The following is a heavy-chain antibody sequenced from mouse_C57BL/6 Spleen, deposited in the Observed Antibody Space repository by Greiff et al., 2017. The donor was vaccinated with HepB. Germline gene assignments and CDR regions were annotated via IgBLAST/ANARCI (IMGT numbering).Heavy chain of an antibody. Sequence: QVQLQQSGAELVRPGTSVKMSCKASGYTFTNYWIGWAKQRPGHGLEWIGDIYPGGGYTNYNEKFKGKATLTADKSSSTAYMQFSSLTSEDSAIYDCARRGITTVGGAMDYWGQGTSVTVSS. CDR3: ARRGITTVGGAMDY. J-gene: IGHJ4*01. CDR2: IYPGGGYT. CDR1: GYTFTNYW. D-gene: IGHD1-1*01. V-gene: IGHV1-63*01.